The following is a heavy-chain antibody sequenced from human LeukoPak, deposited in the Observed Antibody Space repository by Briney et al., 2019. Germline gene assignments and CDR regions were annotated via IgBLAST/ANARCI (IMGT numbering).Heavy chain of an antibody. CDR2: IYYSGST. Sequence: SETLSLTCTVSGGSISSYYWSWIRQPPGKGLEWIGYIYYSGSTNYNPSLKSRVTISVDTSKNQFSLKLSSVTAADTAVHYCARVNSVVVPAAILNWFDPWGQGTLVTVSS. CDR3: ARVNSVVVPAAILNWFDP. D-gene: IGHD2-2*01. V-gene: IGHV4-59*01. J-gene: IGHJ5*02. CDR1: GGSISSYY.